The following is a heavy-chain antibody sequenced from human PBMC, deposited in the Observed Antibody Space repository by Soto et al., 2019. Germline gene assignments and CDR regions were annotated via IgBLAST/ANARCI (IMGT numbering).Heavy chain of an antibody. CDR1: GFTFSSYG. CDR3: AKDPGYGDYEDYFDY. CDR2: ISFDGSNK. V-gene: IGHV3-30*18. Sequence: QVQLVESGGGVVQPGRSLRLSCAASGFTFSSYGMHWVRQAPGKGLEWVAVISFDGSNKYYADSVQGRFTISRDNSKNTLYLKMNSLRAEDTAVYYCAKDPGYGDYEDYFDYWGQGTLVTVSS. J-gene: IGHJ4*02. D-gene: IGHD4-17*01.